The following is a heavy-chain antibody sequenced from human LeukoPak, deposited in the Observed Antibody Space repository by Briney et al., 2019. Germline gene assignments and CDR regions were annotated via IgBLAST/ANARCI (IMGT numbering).Heavy chain of an antibody. CDR3: AAIVVVRAATDY. J-gene: IGHJ4*02. D-gene: IGHD2-2*01. Sequence: GGSLRLSCAASGFAFSSYSMNWVRQAPGKGLEWVSSISSSSSYIYYADSVKGRFTISRDNAKNSLYLQMNSLRAEDTAVYYCAAIVVVRAATDYWGQGTLVTVSS. V-gene: IGHV3-21*01. CDR1: GFAFSSYS. CDR2: ISSSSSYI.